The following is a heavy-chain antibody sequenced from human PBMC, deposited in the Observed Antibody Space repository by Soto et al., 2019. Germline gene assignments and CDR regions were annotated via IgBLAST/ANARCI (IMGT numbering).Heavy chain of an antibody. CDR3: ASCFGELLYGDWFDS. J-gene: IGHJ5*01. D-gene: IGHD3-10*01. CDR1: SGSISSSDYY. CDR2: IYYTGTT. V-gene: IGHV4-39*01. Sequence: SETLSLTCTVSSGSISSSDYYWGWVRQSPGKGLEWIGIIYYTGTTYYNPSLKSRVTISVDTSKNQFSLKVTSVTAADTAVYYCASCFGELLYGDWFDSWGQGTPVTAPQ.